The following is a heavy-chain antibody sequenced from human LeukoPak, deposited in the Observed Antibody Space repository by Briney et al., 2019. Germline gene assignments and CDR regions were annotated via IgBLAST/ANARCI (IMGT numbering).Heavy chain of an antibody. CDR3: ATSPGGYYH. Sequence: PGRSLRLSCAASGFTFDDYAMHWVRQAPGKGLEWVSGISWNSGSIGYADSVKGRFTISRDNAKNSLYLQMNSLRAEDTALYYCATSPGGYYHWGQGTLVTVSS. J-gene: IGHJ4*02. CDR1: GFTFDDYA. D-gene: IGHD3-3*01. V-gene: IGHV3-9*01. CDR2: ISWNSGSI.